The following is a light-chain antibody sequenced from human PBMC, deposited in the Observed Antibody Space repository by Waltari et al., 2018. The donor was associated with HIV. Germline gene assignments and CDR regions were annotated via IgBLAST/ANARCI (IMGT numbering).Light chain of an antibody. CDR1: SDDIGLYNF. CDR2: VNT. Sequence: QSALTQPASVSGSPGQSITISCTGTSDDIGLYNFVSWYQKHPDKAPQLIIYVNTNRPSGVSSRFPGSKSDNTASLTISGLQAEDEADYYCSSFATSDTLLFGGGTKLTVL. J-gene: IGLJ2*01. CDR3: SSFATSDTLL. V-gene: IGLV2-14*01.